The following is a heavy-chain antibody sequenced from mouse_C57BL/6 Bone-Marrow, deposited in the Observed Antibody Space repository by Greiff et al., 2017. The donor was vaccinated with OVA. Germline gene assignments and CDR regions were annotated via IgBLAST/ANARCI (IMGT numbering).Heavy chain of an antibody. CDR1: GYTFTGYW. J-gene: IGHJ2*01. V-gene: IGHV1-64*01. CDR2: IHPNSGST. CDR3: ARIRDYDGFDY. D-gene: IGHD2-4*01. Sequence: QVQLQQPGAELVKPGASVKLSCKASGYTFTGYWMHWVKQSPGQGLEWIGMIHPNSGSTNYNEKFKSKATLTVDKSSSTPYMQLSSLTSEDSAADYCARIRDYDGFDYWGQGTTLTVSS.